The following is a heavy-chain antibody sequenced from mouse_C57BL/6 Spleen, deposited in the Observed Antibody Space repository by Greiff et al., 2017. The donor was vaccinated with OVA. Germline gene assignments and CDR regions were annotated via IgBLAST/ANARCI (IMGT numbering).Heavy chain of an antibody. CDR3: AREGGLGRTYAMDY. D-gene: IGHD4-1*01. CDR1: GFTFSSYA. J-gene: IGHJ4*01. Sequence: EVQLVESGGGLVKPGGSLKLSCAASGFTFSSYAMSWVRQTPEKRLEWVATISDGGSYTYYPDNVKGRFTISRDNAKNNLYLQMSHLKSEDTAMYYCAREGGLGRTYAMDYWGQGTSVTVSS. V-gene: IGHV5-4*01. CDR2: ISDGGSYT.